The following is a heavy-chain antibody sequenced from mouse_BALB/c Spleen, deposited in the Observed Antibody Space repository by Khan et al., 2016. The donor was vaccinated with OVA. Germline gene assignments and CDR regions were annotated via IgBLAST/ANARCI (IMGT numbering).Heavy chain of an antibody. D-gene: IGHD1-1*01. CDR1: GYSFTNYY. CDR2: IDPFNGGA. Sequence: VQLKESGPELMKPGASVKISCKASGYSFTNYYIHWVKQSHGQSLEWIGYIDPFNGGATYNQKFKGTATLTVDKSSSTAYMHLSSLTSEDSAVYYCTRLRTTGWFTYWGQGTLVTVSA. J-gene: IGHJ3*01. V-gene: IGHV1S135*01. CDR3: TRLRTTGWFTY.